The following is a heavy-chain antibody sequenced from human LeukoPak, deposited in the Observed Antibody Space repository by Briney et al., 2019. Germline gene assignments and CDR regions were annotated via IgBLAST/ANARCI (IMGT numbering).Heavy chain of an antibody. D-gene: IGHD3-22*01. CDR3: ASLGWLLHRSYDY. J-gene: IGHJ4*02. V-gene: IGHV1-69*01. CDR2: IIPIFGTA. CDR1: GGAFSSYA. Sequence: SVKVSCKASGGAFSSYAISWVRQAPGQGLEWMGGIIPIFGTANYAQKFQGRVTITADESTSTAYMELSSLRSEDTAVYYCASLGWLLHRSYDYWGQGTLVTVSS.